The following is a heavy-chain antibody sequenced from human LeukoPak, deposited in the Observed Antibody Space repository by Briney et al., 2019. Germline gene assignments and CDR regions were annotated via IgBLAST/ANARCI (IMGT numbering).Heavy chain of an antibody. CDR2: IYYSGST. J-gene: IGHJ4*02. Sequence: SETLSLTCTASGGSISSYYWSWIRQPPGKGLEWIGYIYYSGSTNYNPSLKSRVTISVDTSKNQFSLKLTSVTAADTAVYYCVRDRELTYWGLGSLVTVSS. V-gene: IGHV4-59*01. CDR3: VRDRELTY. CDR1: GGSISSYY. D-gene: IGHD1-26*01.